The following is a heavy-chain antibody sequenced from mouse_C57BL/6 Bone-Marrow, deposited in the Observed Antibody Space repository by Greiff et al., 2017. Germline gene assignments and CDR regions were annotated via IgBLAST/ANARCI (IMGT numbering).Heavy chain of an antibody. J-gene: IGHJ2*01. V-gene: IGHV1-81*01. CDR1: GYTFTSYG. CDR3: AIGDYDYDGYFDY. D-gene: IGHD2-4*01. CDR2: IYPRSGTT. Sequence: VQLQQSGAELARPGASVKLSCKASGYTFTSYGISWVKQRTGQGLEWIGEIYPRSGTTYYNEKFKGKATLTADKSSSTAYMELRSLTSEDSAVXFCAIGDYDYDGYFDYWGQGTTLTVSS.